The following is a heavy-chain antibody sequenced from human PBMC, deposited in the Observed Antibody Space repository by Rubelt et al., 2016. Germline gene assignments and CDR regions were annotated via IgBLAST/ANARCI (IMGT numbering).Heavy chain of an antibody. CDR2: INHSGST. D-gene: IGHD3-10*01. CDR1: GGSFSGYY. J-gene: IGHJ4*02. CDR3: ASRVLRWFGEAYFDY. Sequence: QVQLQQWGAGLLKPSETLSLTCAVYGGSFSGYYWSWIRQPPGKGLEWIGEINHSGSTNYNPSFRVRVTMSVATSKNRFSRRLSSVTAADTAVYYGASRVLRWFGEAYFDYWGQGTLVTVSS. V-gene: IGHV4-34*01.